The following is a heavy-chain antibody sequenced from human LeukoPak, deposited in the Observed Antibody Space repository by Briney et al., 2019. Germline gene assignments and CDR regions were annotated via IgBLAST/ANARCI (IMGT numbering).Heavy chain of an antibody. D-gene: IGHD6-13*01. J-gene: IGHJ4*02. CDR2: IKQDGSDK. CDR1: GGSIRSSYYY. V-gene: IGHV3-7*01. CDR3: AIIPRAAAGPSARSPFHY. Sequence: ETLSLTCTVSGGSIRSSYYYWGWVRQAPGKGLEWVANIKQDGSDKYYVDSVKGRFTISRDNAKNSLYLQMNSLRAEDTAVYYCAIIPRAAAGPSARSPFHYWGQGTLVTFSS.